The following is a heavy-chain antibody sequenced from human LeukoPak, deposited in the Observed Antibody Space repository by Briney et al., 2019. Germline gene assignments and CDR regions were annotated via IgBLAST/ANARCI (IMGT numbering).Heavy chain of an antibody. D-gene: IGHD6-13*01. CDR3: AGGPPGIAADFDY. V-gene: IGHV3-21*01. Sequence: GGSLRLSCAASGFTFSSYSMNWVRQAPGKGLEWVSSISSSSSYIYYADSVKGRFTISRDNAKNSLYLQMNSLRAEDTAVYYCAGGPPGIAADFDYWGQGTLVTVSS. CDR1: GFTFSSYS. J-gene: IGHJ4*02. CDR2: ISSSSSYI.